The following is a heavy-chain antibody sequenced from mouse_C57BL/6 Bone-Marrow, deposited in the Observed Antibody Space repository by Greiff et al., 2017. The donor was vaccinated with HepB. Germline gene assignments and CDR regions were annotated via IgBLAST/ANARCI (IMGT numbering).Heavy chain of an antibody. J-gene: IGHJ1*03. CDR3: ARGGTPLYGYFDV. V-gene: IGHV1-20*01. D-gene: IGHD2-14*01. CDR2: INPYNGDT. Sequence: EVQLQESGPELVKPGDSVKISCKASGYSFTGYFMNWVMQSHGKSLEWIGRINPYNGDTFYNQKFKGKATLTVDKSSSTAHMELRSLTSEDSAVYDCARGGTPLYGYFDVWGTGTTVTVSS. CDR1: GYSFTGYF.